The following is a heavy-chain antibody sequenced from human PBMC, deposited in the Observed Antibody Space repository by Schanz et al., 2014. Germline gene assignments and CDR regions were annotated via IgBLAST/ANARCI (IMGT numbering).Heavy chain of an antibody. Sequence: QVQVVQSGAELKKPGASVKVSCTASGFNFNNYDINWVRQATGQGLEWMGWMNPKTGNTDHAQKFQGRVTMTTDTSTSTAYMALTDLRSDDTAVYYCARDRRFFDRDDLYYFDSWGQGTLVTVSS. D-gene: IGHD3-3*01. V-gene: IGHV1-8*01. CDR2: MNPKTGNT. CDR1: GFNFNNYD. CDR3: ARDRRFFDRDDLYYFDS. J-gene: IGHJ4*02.